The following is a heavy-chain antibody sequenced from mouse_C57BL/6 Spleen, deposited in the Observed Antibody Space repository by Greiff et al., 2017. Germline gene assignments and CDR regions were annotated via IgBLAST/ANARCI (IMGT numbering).Heavy chain of an antibody. J-gene: IGHJ4*01. V-gene: IGHV8-12*01. Sequence: QVQLKESGPGILQSSQTLSLTCSFSGFSLSTSGMGVSWIRQPSGKGLEWLAHIYWDDDKRYNPSLKSRLTIPKDTSRNQVFLKITSVDTADTATYYCARRNYGYDGYYAMDYWGQGTSVTVSS. D-gene: IGHD2-2*01. CDR1: GFSLSTSGMG. CDR3: ARRNYGYDGYYAMDY. CDR2: IYWDDDK.